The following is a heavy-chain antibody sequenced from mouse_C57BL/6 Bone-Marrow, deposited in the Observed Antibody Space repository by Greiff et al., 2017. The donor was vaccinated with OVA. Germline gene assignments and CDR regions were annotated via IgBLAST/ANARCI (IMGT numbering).Heavy chain of an antibody. D-gene: IGHD2-2*01. J-gene: IGHJ3*01. Sequence: QVQLQQSGAELARPGASVKLSCKASGYTFTSYGMSWVKQRPGQGLEWIGVIHPRSGSTNYNEKFKGKATLTVDKSSSTAYMELSSLTSEDSAVSFCSRGDGYAWLGYWGQGTLVTVSA. CDR3: SRGDGYAWLGY. V-gene: IGHV1-81*01. CDR2: IHPRSGST. CDR1: GYTFTSYG.